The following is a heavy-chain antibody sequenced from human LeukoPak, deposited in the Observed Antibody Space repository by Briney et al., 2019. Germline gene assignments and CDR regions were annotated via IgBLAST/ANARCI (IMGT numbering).Heavy chain of an antibody. CDR2: ISGSGGST. D-gene: IGHD2-15*01. CDR1: GFTFSSYA. CDR3: AKALIVVVVAATVDAFDI. J-gene: IGHJ3*02. V-gene: IGHV3-23*01. Sequence: PGGSLRLSCAASGFTFSSYAMSWVRQAPGKGLEWVSAISGSGGSTYYADSVKGRFTISRDNSKNTLYLQMNSLRAEDTAVYYCAKALIVVVVAATVDAFDIWGQGTMVTVSS.